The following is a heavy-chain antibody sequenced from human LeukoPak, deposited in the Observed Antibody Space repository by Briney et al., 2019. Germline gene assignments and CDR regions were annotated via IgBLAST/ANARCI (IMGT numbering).Heavy chain of an antibody. CDR2: IKSKADVGTA. J-gene: IGHJ4*02. CDR1: GFTFSNAW. D-gene: IGHD3-22*01. CDR3: SCYYDTSGYVDY. V-gene: IGHV3-15*01. Sequence: GGSLRLSCAASGFTFSNAWMNWVRQAPGKGLEWVGRIKSKADVGTADYAAPVKGRFTISRDDSRNTLYMQMNSLKTEDTAVYYYSCYYDTSGYVDYWGQGTLVTVSS.